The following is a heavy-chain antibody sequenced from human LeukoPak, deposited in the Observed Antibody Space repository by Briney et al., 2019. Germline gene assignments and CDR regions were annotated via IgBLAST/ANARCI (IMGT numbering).Heavy chain of an antibody. D-gene: IGHD6-6*01. V-gene: IGHV6-1*01. Sequence: SQTLSLTCAISGDSVSSNSVTWNWIRQSPSRGLEWLGRTYYRSTWYNDYAVSVRGRITVNPDTSKNQFSLQLNSVTPEDTAVYYCARDPNSSSSFDYWGQGTLVTVSS. J-gene: IGHJ4*02. CDR1: GDSVSSNSVT. CDR2: TYYRSTWYN. CDR3: ARDPNSSSSFDY.